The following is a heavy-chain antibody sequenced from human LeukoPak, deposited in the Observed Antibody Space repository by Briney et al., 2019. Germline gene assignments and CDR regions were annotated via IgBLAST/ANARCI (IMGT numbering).Heavy chain of an antibody. J-gene: IGHJ4*02. D-gene: IGHD2-2*01. V-gene: IGHV4-61*02. CDR2: MYTSGST. CDR1: GGLISSGSYY. Sequence: KPSETLPLTCTVSGGLISSGSYYWSWIRQPAGKGLEWIGRMYTSGSTNYNPSLKSRVTISVDTSKNQFSLKLSSVTAADTAVYYCARDRENIVLVPGAKRKTWYFDYWGQGTLVTVST. CDR3: ARDRENIVLVPGAKRKTWYFDY.